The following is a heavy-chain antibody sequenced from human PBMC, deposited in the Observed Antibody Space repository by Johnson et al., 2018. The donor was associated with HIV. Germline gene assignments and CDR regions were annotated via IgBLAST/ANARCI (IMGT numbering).Heavy chain of an antibody. Sequence: VQLVESGGGLVQPGGSLRLSCAASGFTFSSYAMHWVRQAPGKGLEYVSAISSNGGSTYYANSVKGRFTISRDNFKNTLYLQMGSLRAEDMAVYYCARAPGWFDAFDIWGQGTMVTVSS. CDR3: ARAPGWFDAFDI. CDR1: GFTFSSYA. D-gene: IGHD6-19*01. V-gene: IGHV3-64*01. CDR2: ISSNGGST. J-gene: IGHJ3*02.